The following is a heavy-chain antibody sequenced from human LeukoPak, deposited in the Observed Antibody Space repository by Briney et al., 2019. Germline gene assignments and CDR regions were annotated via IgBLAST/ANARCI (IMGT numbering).Heavy chain of an antibody. D-gene: IGHD5-18*01. V-gene: IGHV1-18*01. Sequence: ASVKVSCTASGYTFTSYGISWVRQAPGQGLEWMGWISAYNGNTNYAQKLQGRVTMTTDTSTSTAYMELRILRSDDTAVYYCARGSQWIQLCRYFDYWGQGTLVTVSS. CDR3: ARGSQWIQLCRYFDY. J-gene: IGHJ4*02. CDR2: ISAYNGNT. CDR1: GYTFTSYG.